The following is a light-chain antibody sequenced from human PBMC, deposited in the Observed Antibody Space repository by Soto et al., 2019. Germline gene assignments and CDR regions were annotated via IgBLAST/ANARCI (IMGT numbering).Light chain of an antibody. CDR3: QHYDSSPIT. V-gene: IGKV3-15*01. CDR2: RAS. Sequence: EIVMTQSPATLSVSPGDRATLSCWASQSVSSNLAWYQKKPGQAPRLLVWRASIRATDMAARFSGSGSGTEFTLTISSLQPEDFAVFYCQHYDSSPITFGQGTRLEIK. J-gene: IGKJ5*01. CDR1: QSVSSN.